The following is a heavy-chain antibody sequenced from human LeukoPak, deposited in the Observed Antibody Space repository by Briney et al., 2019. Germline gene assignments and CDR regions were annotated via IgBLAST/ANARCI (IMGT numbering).Heavy chain of an antibody. CDR1: GGPFSGYF. CDR3: ARRYYYNLGSFPFDF. V-gene: IGHV4-34*01. Sequence: SETLSLTCALSGGPFSGYFWSWIRQSSGKGLEWMGEIYNGGTTNYNPSLSSRVTISEDTTKSQFYLNLSSVTAAETAVYYCARRYYYNLGSFPFDFWGQGTLVTVSS. CDR2: IYNGGTT. J-gene: IGHJ4*02. D-gene: IGHD3-10*01.